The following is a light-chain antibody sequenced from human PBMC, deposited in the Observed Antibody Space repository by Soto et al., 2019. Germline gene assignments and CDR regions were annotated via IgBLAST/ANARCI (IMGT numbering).Light chain of an antibody. CDR3: SSLSTTSTPSV. V-gene: IGLV2-14*01. CDR2: EVN. J-gene: IGLJ1*01. CDR1: SSDIGLYNY. Sequence: ALGQPASMSGSPGQSITIPCTGASSDIGLYNYVSWYQHHPGKAPKLLISEVNVRPSGLSDRFSASKAGNTASLTISGLQPEDEAYYYCSSLSTTSTPSVFGSGTKV.